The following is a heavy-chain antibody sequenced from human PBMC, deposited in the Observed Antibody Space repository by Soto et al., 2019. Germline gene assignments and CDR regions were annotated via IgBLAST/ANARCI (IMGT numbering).Heavy chain of an antibody. CDR3: AREQGYGYYRVADY. V-gene: IGHV3-30*03. CDR2: ITYDGSEI. Sequence: QVQLVESGGGVVQPGRSLRLSCVASGFTLSGHGMHWVRQAPGKGLEWVAVITYDGSEIHYLDSVKGRFTISRDTSKNMVYLQMNSLKTEDTAMYYCAREQGYGYYRVADYWGQGTLVTVSS. J-gene: IGHJ4*02. CDR1: GFTLSGHG. D-gene: IGHD1-26*01.